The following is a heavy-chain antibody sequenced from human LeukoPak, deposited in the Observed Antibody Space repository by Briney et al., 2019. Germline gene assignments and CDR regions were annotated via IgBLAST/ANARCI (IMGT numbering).Heavy chain of an antibody. D-gene: IGHD1-20*01. J-gene: IGHJ3*02. V-gene: IGHV4-30-2*01. CDR2: IYHSGST. Sequence: PSQTLSLTCAVSGGSISSGGYSWSWIRQPPGKGLEWIGYIYHSGSTYYNPSLKSRVTISVDRSKNQFSLKLSSVTAADTAVYYCARKYNWDAFDIWGQGTMVTVSS. CDR1: GGSISSGGYS. CDR3: ARKYNWDAFDI.